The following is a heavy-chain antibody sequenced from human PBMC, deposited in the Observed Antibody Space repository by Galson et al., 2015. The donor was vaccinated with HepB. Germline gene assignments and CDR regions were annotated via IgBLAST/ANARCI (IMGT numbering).Heavy chain of an antibody. V-gene: IGHV3-30-3*01. CDR3: ARDWFNTPAGY. Sequence: SLRLSCAASGFTFSSYAMHWVRQAPGKGLEWVAVISYDGSNKYYADSVKGRFTISRDNSKNTLYLQMNSLRAEDTAVYYCARDWFNTPAGYWGQGTLVTVSS. D-gene: IGHD2-15*01. CDR1: GFTFSSYA. J-gene: IGHJ4*02. CDR2: ISYDGSNK.